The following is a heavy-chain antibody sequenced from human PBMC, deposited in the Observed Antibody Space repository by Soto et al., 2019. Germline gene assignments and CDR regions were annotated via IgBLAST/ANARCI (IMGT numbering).Heavy chain of an antibody. Sequence: SATLYLIFTVSGFSMNCHYSAWIRQTPVKGLEWIANIYYRGNTNYNPSFESRVTISIDTSKNQFSLKLNSMTAADTAVYYCARHSKKPGDFDYYYGMDVWGQGTTVS. D-gene: IGHD3-3*01. J-gene: IGHJ6*02. CDR1: GFSMNCHY. CDR3: ARHSKKPGDFDYYYGMDV. CDR2: IYYRGNT. V-gene: IGHV4-59*08.